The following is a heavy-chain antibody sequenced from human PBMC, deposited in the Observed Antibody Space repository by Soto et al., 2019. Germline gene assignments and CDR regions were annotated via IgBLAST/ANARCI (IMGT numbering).Heavy chain of an antibody. CDR2: IIVDSGNT. D-gene: IGHD1-26*01. CDR1: GFTFADSA. CDR3: ATANNTSPFDY. V-gene: IGHV1-58*01. Sequence: SVKVTCKTSGFTFADSAVQWVRQARGQSLEWIGRIIVDSGNTKSAEKFTERVSMSWDMSTSTAFMELRSLSSDDTAVYYCATANNTSPFDYWGLGTLVTVSS. J-gene: IGHJ4*02.